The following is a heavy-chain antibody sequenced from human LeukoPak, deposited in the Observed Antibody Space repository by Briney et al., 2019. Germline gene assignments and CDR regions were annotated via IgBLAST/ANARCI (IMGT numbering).Heavy chain of an antibody. CDR1: GFTVSSNY. CDR3: AKEIFSGLLYIDY. Sequence: GGSLRFSCAASGFTVSSNYMSWVRQAPGKGLEWVSAITDAVGSTHYADSVKGRFTISSDNSKNTVYLQMNSLRPEDMAVYYCAKEIFSGLLYIDYWGQGTLVTVSS. J-gene: IGHJ4*02. V-gene: IGHV3-23*01. D-gene: IGHD5-12*01. CDR2: ITDAVGST.